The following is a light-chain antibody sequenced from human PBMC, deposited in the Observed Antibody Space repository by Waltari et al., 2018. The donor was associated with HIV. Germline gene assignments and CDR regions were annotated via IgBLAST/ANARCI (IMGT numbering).Light chain of an antibody. CDR3: ATWDDSLNGRWV. J-gene: IGLJ3*02. V-gene: IGLV1-44*01. Sequence: QSVLTQPPSASGTPGQRVTISCSGSSSNIGSNTVNWYQQLPGTAPKPLIYSNKQRPSGVPDRCSGSKSGTSASLAISGLQSEDEADYYCATWDDSLNGRWVFGGGTKLTVL. CDR2: SNK. CDR1: SSNIGSNT.